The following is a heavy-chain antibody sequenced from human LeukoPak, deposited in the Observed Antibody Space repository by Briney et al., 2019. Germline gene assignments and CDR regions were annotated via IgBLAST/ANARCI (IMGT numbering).Heavy chain of an antibody. Sequence: GGSLRLSCAVSGFTVSSSYMSWVRQAPGKGLEWVAFVYGDDNTYYAASAKGRFTIFRDNSKNTQYLQMNSLRAEDTAVYYCATSWGPDTSAFRWGRDGMDVWGQGTTVIVS. CDR2: VYGDDNT. D-gene: IGHD3-16*01. J-gene: IGHJ6*02. V-gene: IGHV3-53*01. CDR1: GFTVSSSY. CDR3: ATSWGPDTSAFRWGRDGMDV.